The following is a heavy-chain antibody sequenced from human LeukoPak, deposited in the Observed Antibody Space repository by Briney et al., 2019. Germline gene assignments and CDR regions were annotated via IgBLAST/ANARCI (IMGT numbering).Heavy chain of an antibody. CDR1: GGSISSYY. V-gene: IGHV4-59*08. J-gene: IGHJ5*02. Sequence: SETLSLTCTVSGGSISSYYWSWIRQPPGKGLEWVGYIYYSGSTNYNPSLKSRVTVSVDTSKNQFSLKLSSVTAADTAVYYCARLRGLSWFDPWGQGTLVTVSS. D-gene: IGHD3-16*01. CDR3: ARLRGLSWFDP. CDR2: IYYSGST.